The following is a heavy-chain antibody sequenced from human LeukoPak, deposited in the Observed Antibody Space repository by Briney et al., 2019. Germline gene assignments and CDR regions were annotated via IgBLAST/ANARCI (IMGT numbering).Heavy chain of an antibody. CDR1: GFTFSSYA. CDR3: AKGYSDGSGWSLDF. D-gene: IGHD6-19*01. J-gene: IGHJ4*02. CDR2: ISGSGGRT. V-gene: IGHV3-23*01. Sequence: GGSLRLSCAASGFTFSSYAMSWVRQAPGKGLEWVSGISGSGGRTYYADSVKGRFTISRDNSKNTLNLQMNSLRAEDTALYYCAKGYSDGSGWSLDFWGQGTLVSVSS.